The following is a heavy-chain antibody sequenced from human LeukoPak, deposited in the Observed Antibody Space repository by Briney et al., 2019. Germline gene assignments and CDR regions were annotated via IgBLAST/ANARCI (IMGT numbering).Heavy chain of an antibody. V-gene: IGHV4-34*01. CDR1: GGSFSGYY. Sequence: SETLSLTCAVYGGSFSGYYWSWIRQPPGKGLEWIGEINHSGSTNYNPSLKRRVTISVDTSKNQFSLKLSSVTAADTAVYYCARQTLRFYDSSGYFDAFDIWGQGTMVTVSS. CDR2: INHSGST. D-gene: IGHD3-22*01. J-gene: IGHJ3*02. CDR3: ARQTLRFYDSSGYFDAFDI.